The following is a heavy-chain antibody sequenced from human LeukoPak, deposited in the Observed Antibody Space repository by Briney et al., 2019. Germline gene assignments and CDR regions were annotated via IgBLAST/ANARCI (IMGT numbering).Heavy chain of an antibody. J-gene: IGHJ3*02. CDR3: ARELGRNAFDI. Sequence: ASVKVSCKASGYTFTDNHMYWIRQAPGQGPDCMGWINPNSGGTNYAQKFQGRITMTKDTSISTAYMELSRLTSDDRAIYFCARELGRNAFDIWGQGTMVTVSP. CDR1: GYTFTDNH. D-gene: IGHD7-27*01. V-gene: IGHV1-2*02. CDR2: INPNSGGT.